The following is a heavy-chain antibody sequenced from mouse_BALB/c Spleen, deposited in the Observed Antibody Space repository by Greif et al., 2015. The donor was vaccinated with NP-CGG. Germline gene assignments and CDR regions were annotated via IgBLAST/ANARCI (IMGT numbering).Heavy chain of an antibody. D-gene: IGHD1-1*01. CDR3: SRSSFCYSGLFAY. V-gene: IGHV7-3*02. J-gene: IGHJ3*01. CDR2: IRNKANNYTT. CDR1: GFTFTDYY. Sequence: EVQEGESGGGVVQPGGSLRLSCATSGFTFTDYYITWVRQPPGKALEWVGFIRNKANNYTTEYSASVKGRFTISRDNSQSILYLQSPFMRAEDSPTYVFSRSSFCYSGLFAYWGLSTLVTVSA.